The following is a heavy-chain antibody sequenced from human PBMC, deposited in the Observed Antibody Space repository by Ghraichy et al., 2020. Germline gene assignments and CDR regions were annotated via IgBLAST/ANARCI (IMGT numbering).Heavy chain of an antibody. D-gene: IGHD2-21*01. Sequence: GGSLRLSCAASGFTFSSYSMNWVRQAPGKGLEWVSYISSSSSTIYYADSVKGRFTISRDNAKNSLYLQMNSLRDEDTAVYYCARAPPLGEEAYCGGDCYSPLDAFDIWGQGTMVTVSS. CDR2: ISSSSSTI. CDR1: GFTFSSYS. CDR3: ARAPPLGEEAYCGGDCYSPLDAFDI. J-gene: IGHJ3*02. V-gene: IGHV3-48*02.